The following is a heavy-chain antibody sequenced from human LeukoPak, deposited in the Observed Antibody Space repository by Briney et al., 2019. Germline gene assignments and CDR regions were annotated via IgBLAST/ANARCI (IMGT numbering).Heavy chain of an antibody. Sequence: GGSLRLSCAASGFTFSGYWMTWVRQAPGKGLEWVANIQQDGSGKNYVDSVKGRFTISRDNARNSLYLQMNSLRVEDTAVYYCAKNSGSFDSWGQGTLATVSS. D-gene: IGHD3-10*01. CDR2: IQQDGSGK. CDR3: AKNSGSFDS. CDR1: GFTFSGYW. V-gene: IGHV3-7*01. J-gene: IGHJ4*02.